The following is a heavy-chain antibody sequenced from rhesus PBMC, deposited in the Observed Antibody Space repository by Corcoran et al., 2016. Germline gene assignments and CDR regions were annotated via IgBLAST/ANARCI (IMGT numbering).Heavy chain of an antibody. CDR1: GASISSNW. V-gene: IGHV4-80*01. Sequence: QVQLQESGPGLVKPSETLSLTCAVSGASISSNWWSWIRQPPGKGLEWIGGNNGKSGSTHNNPSLKSRVTMSKDASKNQFSLKLSAVTAADTAVYYCARGEVGFDYWGQGVLVTVSS. D-gene: IGHD1-44*01. CDR2: NNGKSGST. J-gene: IGHJ4*01. CDR3: ARGEVGFDY.